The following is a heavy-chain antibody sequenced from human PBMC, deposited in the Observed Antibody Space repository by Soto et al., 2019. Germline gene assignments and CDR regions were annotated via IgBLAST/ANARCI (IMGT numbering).Heavy chain of an antibody. CDR3: ARGGGGSYCSDGSCFFDY. V-gene: IGHV3-33*01. CDR2: TWYDGSNK. CDR1: GFTFSYYG. D-gene: IGHD2-15*01. Sequence: QVHLVESGGGVVQPGRSLRLSCAASGFTFSYYGMHWVRQAPGKGLEWVAITWYDGSNKYYADSVKGRFTISRDNSMNTLHLQMNSLRAEDTAVYYCARGGGGSYCSDGSCFFDYWGPGTPVTVSS. J-gene: IGHJ4*02.